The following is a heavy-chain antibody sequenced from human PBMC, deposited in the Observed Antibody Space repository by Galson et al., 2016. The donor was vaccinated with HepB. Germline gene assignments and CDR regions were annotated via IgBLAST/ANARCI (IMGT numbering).Heavy chain of an antibody. D-gene: IGHD2-15*01. Sequence: SVKVSCKASGYTLTTYFMHWLRQAPGQGLEWMGIIDPTGGSTTYAQKFQGRVTMIRDTSTGIVYMELSSLRSEDTAVYYCAGEGDCGGGSCFGYWGQGTLVTVSS. CDR1: GYTLTTYF. V-gene: IGHV1-46*01. CDR2: IDPTGGST. J-gene: IGHJ4*02. CDR3: AGEGDCGGGSCFGY.